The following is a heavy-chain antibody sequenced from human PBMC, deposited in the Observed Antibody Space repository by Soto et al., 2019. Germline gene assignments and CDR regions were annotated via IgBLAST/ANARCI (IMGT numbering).Heavy chain of an antibody. CDR1: GGSFSGYS. CDR3: ARGLFSENYYSGGWYYFDY. J-gene: IGHJ4*02. Sequence: QVQLQQWGAGLLKPSETLSLTCAVSGGSFSGYSWTWIRQSPGKGLEWIGQINHSGSTTYNPSLNSRVTISLATSNNQFSLDLSSVTAADTAVYYCARGLFSENYYSGGWYYFDYWGQGTLVTVSS. D-gene: IGHD1-26*01. CDR2: INHSGST. V-gene: IGHV4-34*01.